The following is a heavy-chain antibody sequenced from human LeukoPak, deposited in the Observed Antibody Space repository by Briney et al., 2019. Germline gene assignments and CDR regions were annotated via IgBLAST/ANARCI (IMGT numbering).Heavy chain of an antibody. D-gene: IGHD6-13*01. CDR3: ATRTGYRSSWYPT. CDR1: GGSISSYY. J-gene: IGHJ5*02. CDR2: IYYSGST. Sequence: SETLSLTCTVSGGSISSYYCSWIRQPPGKGREWIGYIYYSGSTNYNPYLKSRVTISVDTSKNQFSLKLSSVPAADTAVYYCATRTGYRSSWYPTWGQGTLVTVSS. V-gene: IGHV4-59*01.